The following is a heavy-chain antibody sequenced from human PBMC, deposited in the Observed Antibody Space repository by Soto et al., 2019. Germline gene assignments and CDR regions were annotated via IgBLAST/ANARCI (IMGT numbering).Heavy chain of an antibody. J-gene: IGHJ4*02. CDR1: GGTFSSYA. CDR2: IIPIFGTA. D-gene: IGHD3-22*01. V-gene: IGHV1-69*13. Sequence: ASVKVSCKASGGTFSSYAISWVRQAPGQGLEWMGGIIPIFGTANYAQKFQGRVTITADESTSTAYMELSSLRSEDTAVYYCARESRYYDSSGYVDYWGQGTLVTVSS. CDR3: ARESRYYDSSGYVDY.